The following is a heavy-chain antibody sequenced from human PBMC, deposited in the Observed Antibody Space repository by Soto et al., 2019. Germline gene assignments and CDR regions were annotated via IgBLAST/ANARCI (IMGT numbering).Heavy chain of an antibody. CDR3: ARHVTLEDSGENYYYYYMDV. V-gene: IGHV4-59*08. D-gene: IGHD3-10*01. CDR2: IYYSGST. CDR1: GGSISSYY. J-gene: IGHJ6*03. Sequence: SETLSLTCTVSGGSISSYYWSWIRQPPGKGLEWIGYIYYSGSTNYNPSLKSRVTISVDTSKNQFSLKLSSVTAADTAVYYCARHVTLEDSGENYYYYYMDVWGKGTTVTVSS.